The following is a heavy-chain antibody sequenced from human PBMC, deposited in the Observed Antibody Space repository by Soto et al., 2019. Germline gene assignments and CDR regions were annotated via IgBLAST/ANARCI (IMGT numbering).Heavy chain of an antibody. CDR2: IYYSGST. CDR1: GGSISSSSYY. D-gene: IGHD3-22*01. V-gene: IGHV4-39*01. CDR3: ARQGVYSSGYPNWFDP. Sequence: RSLTCTVSGGSISSSSYYWGWIRQPPGKGLEWIGSIYYSGSTYYNPSLKSRVTISVDTSKNQFSLKLSSVTAADTAVYYCARQGVYSSGYPNWFDPWGQGTLVTVSS. J-gene: IGHJ5*02.